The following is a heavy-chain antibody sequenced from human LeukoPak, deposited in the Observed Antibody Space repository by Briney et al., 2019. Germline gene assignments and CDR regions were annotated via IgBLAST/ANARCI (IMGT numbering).Heavy chain of an antibody. V-gene: IGHV5-51*01. D-gene: IGHD1-26*01. Sequence: GESLKISCQGSRYNFVNYWIGWVRQMPGKGLEWMGIIYPGDSDTRYSPSFQGQVTISADKSISTAYLQWSSQKASDTAMYYCARYSGSYSPNYFDYWGQGTLVIVSS. J-gene: IGHJ4*02. CDR3: ARYSGSYSPNYFDY. CDR1: RYNFVNYW. CDR2: IYPGDSDT.